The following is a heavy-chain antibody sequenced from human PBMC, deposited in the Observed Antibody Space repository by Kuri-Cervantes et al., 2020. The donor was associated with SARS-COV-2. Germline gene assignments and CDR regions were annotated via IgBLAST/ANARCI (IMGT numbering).Heavy chain of an antibody. CDR1: GYTFTSYA. D-gene: IGHD2-2*01. J-gene: IGHJ6*02. V-gene: IGHV1-3*01. Sequence: ASVKVSCKASGYTFTSYAMHWVRQAPGQRLEWMGWINAGNGNTKYSQKFQGRVTITRDTSASTAYMELSSLRSEDTAVYYCARDHAYCSSTSCQYYYYGMDVWGQGTMVTLSS. CDR3: ARDHAYCSSTSCQYYYYGMDV. CDR2: INAGNGNT.